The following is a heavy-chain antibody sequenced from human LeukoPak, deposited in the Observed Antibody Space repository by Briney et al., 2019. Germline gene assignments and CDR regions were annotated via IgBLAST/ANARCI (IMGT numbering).Heavy chain of an antibody. J-gene: IGHJ4*02. CDR2: INPSGGST. D-gene: IGHD3-22*01. V-gene: IGHV1-46*01. Sequence: ASVKVSCKASGYTFTSYYMHWVRQAPGQGLEWMGIINPSGGSTSYAQKFQGRVTMTRDTSTSTVYMELSSLRSEDTAVCYCARDSGPHYYDSSGYRPSLWGQGTLVTVSS. CDR1: GYTFTSYY. CDR3: ARDSGPHYYDSSGYRPSL.